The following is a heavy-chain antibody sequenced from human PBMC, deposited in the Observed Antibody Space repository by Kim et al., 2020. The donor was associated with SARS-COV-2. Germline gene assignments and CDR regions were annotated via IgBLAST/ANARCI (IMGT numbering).Heavy chain of an antibody. V-gene: IGHV3-23*01. D-gene: IGHD3-9*01. J-gene: IGHJ4*02. Sequence: GSLRLSCAASAFSFSSYAMTWVRQAPGKGLEWISVISGSGDNTFYAKSVKGRFTISRDNSKNTLYLQMNSLRDEDTAVYYCVKIKVASGYGAIDYWGQGTLVTVSS. CDR3: VKIKVASGYGAIDY. CDR2: ISGSGDNT. CDR1: AFSFSSYA.